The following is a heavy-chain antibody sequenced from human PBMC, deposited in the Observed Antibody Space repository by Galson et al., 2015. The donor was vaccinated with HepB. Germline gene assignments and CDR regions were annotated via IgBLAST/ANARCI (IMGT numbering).Heavy chain of an antibody. CDR2: IIPIFGTA. J-gene: IGHJ6*02. D-gene: IGHD6-19*01. CDR3: ARRSPSIAVAGPSSYYYGMDV. V-gene: IGHV1-69*13. CDR1: GGTFSSYA. Sequence: SVKVSCKASGGTFSSYAISWVRQAPGQGLEWMGGIIPIFGTANYAQKFQGRVTITADESTSTAYMELSSLRSEDTAVYYCARRSPSIAVAGPSSYYYGMDVWGQGTTVTVSS.